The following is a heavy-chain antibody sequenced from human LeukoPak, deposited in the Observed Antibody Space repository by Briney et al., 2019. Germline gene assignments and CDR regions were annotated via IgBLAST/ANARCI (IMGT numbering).Heavy chain of an antibody. CDR3: ASAEYSSGWYGSRSRRFDY. Sequence: PSQTLSLTCTVSGGSISSGRYEWSSLRQPAGKGLEWIGRIYTGGTTNSNPSLKSRVTIPVATSQNQFSLRLRSVTAADTAVYYCASAEYSSGWYGSRSRRFDYWGQGTLVTVSS. D-gene: IGHD6-19*01. V-gene: IGHV4-61*02. CDR1: GGSISSGRYE. J-gene: IGHJ4*02. CDR2: IYTGGTT.